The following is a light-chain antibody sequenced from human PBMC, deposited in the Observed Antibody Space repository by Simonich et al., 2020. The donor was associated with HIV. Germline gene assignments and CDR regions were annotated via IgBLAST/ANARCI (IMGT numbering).Light chain of an antibody. CDR3: QQYYITPRT. CDR1: QSVLYSSNNKNY. Sequence: DIVMTQSPDSLAVSLGERATINFKSSQSVLYSSNNKNYLAWYQQKPGQPPKLLIYWASTRESGVPDRFSGSGSGTDFTLTISSLRAEDVAVYYCQQYYITPRTFGQGTKVEIK. J-gene: IGKJ1*01. V-gene: IGKV4-1*01. CDR2: WAS.